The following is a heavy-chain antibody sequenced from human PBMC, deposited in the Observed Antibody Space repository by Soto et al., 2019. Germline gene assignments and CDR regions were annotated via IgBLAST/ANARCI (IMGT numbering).Heavy chain of an antibody. D-gene: IGHD3-3*01. CDR2: IKQDGSEK. V-gene: IGHV3-7*01. Sequence: GGSLRLSCAASGFTFSSYWMSWVHQAPGKGLEWVANIKQDGSEKYYVDSVKDRFTISRDNAKNSLYLQMNSLRAEDTAVYYCARVYYDFWSGYPEYYYYYMDVWGKGTTVTVSS. J-gene: IGHJ6*03. CDR1: GFTFSSYW. CDR3: ARVYYDFWSGYPEYYYYYMDV.